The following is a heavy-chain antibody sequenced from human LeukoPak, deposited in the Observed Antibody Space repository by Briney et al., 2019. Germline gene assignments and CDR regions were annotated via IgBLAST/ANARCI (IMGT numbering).Heavy chain of an antibody. V-gene: IGHV3-11*04. CDR2: ISGGGSDI. D-gene: IGHD6-6*01. J-gene: IGHJ4*02. CDR3: ARTARLLAS. CDR1: GFTFSDYY. Sequence: GGSLRLSCAASGFTFSDYYRTWIRQTPGKGLEYLSNISGGGSDIIYADSVKGRFTTSRDNAKNSLYLQTNSLRADDSAVYYCARTARLLASWGQGTLVTVSS.